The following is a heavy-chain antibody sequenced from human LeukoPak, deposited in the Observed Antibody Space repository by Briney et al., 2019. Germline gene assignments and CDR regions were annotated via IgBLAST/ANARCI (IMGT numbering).Heavy chain of an antibody. CDR1: GGSISSGDYY. CDR3: ARARAYNSSWYYFDY. J-gene: IGHJ4*02. D-gene: IGHD6-13*01. CDR2: IYHSGIT. Sequence: ASETLSLTCTVSGGSISSGDYYWSWIRQPPGKGLEWIGHIYHSGITYYNPSLKSRVTFLVDTSKNQFSLKVNSVTAADTAVYHCARARAYNSSWYYFDYWGQGTLVTVSS. V-gene: IGHV4-30-4*08.